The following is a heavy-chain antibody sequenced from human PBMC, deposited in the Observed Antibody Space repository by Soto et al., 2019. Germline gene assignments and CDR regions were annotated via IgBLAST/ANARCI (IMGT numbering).Heavy chain of an antibody. Sequence: QVQLVKSGTEVKKPGASVKVSCKASGFTFNTYGITWVRQAPGQGLEWMGWISAYSGNTNYAQRVQGRVSMTTDTSTNTAYMELRSLRSDDTAVYYCARPDYGDGWFDPWGQGTLVTVSS. CDR3: ARPDYGDGWFDP. V-gene: IGHV1-18*01. CDR2: ISAYSGNT. CDR1: GFTFNTYG. J-gene: IGHJ5*02. D-gene: IGHD4-17*01.